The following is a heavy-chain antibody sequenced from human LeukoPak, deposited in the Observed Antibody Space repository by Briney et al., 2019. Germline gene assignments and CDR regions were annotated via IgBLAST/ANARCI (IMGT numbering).Heavy chain of an antibody. Sequence: SVKVSCKASGGTFSSYAISWVRQAPGQGLEWMGGIIPIFGTANYAQKFQGRVTITTDESTSTAYMELSSLRSEDTAVYYCARGRFVVVPAAILYRGDWNYEHYMDVWGKGTTVTVSS. D-gene: IGHD2-2*02. CDR2: IIPIFGTA. CDR1: GGTFSSYA. J-gene: IGHJ6*03. V-gene: IGHV1-69*05. CDR3: ARGRFVVVPAAILYRGDWNYEHYMDV.